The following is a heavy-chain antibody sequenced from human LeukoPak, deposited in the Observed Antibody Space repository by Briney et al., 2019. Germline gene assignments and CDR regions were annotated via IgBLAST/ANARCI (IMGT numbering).Heavy chain of an antibody. CDR2: ISSSSYI. V-gene: IGHV3-21*01. Sequence: GGSLRLSCAASGFTFSSYSMNWVRQAPGKGLEWVSSISSSSYIYCADSVKGRFTISRDNAKNSLYLQMNSLRAEDTAVYYCARDPGFDWLLYPIDYWGQGTLVTVSS. J-gene: IGHJ4*02. CDR1: GFTFSSYS. CDR3: ARDPGFDWLLYPIDY. D-gene: IGHD3-9*01.